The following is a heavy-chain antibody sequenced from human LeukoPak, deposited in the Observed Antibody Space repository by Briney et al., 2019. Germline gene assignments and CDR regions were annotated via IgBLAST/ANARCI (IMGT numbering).Heavy chain of an antibody. D-gene: IGHD3-10*01. CDR3: VKPLMLRKDQRDY. CDR2: ISAGGDAI. J-gene: IGHJ4*01. CDR1: GGSISSSNYY. V-gene: IGHV3-23*01. Sequence: ETLSLTCTVSGGSISSSNYYWGWIRQPPGKGLEWVSGISAGGDAIYYGDSVKGRFTISRDNSKNTLYLQMSTLRVEDTAVYYCVKPLMLRKDQRDYWGHGTLVTVSS.